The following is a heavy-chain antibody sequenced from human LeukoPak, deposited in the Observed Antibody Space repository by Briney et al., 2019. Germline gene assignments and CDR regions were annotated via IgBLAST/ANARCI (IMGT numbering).Heavy chain of an antibody. J-gene: IGHJ5*02. CDR1: GFTFNNYA. CDR3: AKDPEQLEAPYNWFDP. D-gene: IGHD5-18*01. Sequence: GGSLGLSCAASGFTFNNYAMTWVRQAPGKGLEWVSGIGGGGGSSYYADSVKGRFTISRDNSKNTLYLQMNSLRAEDTAVYYCAKDPEQLEAPYNWFDPWGQGTLVTVCS. CDR2: IGGGGGSS. V-gene: IGHV3-23*01.